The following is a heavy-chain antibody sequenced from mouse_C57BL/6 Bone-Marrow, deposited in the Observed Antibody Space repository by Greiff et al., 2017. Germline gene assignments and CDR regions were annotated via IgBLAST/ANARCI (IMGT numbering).Heavy chain of an antibody. V-gene: IGHV3-6*01. D-gene: IGHD3-3*01. CDR3: ARDGGLGYFDV. CDR2: ISYDGSN. Sequence: EVKLMESGPGLVKPSQSLSLTCSVTGYSITSGYYWNWIRQFPGNKLEWMGYISYDGSNNYNPSLKNRISITRDTSKNQFFLKLNSVTTEDTATYYCARDGGLGYFDVWGTGTTVTVSS. CDR1: GYSITSGYY. J-gene: IGHJ1*03.